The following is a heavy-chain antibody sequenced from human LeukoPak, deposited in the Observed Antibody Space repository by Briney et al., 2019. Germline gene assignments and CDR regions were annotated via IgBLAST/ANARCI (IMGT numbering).Heavy chain of an antibody. J-gene: IGHJ2*01. D-gene: IGHD6-13*01. Sequence: PSETLSLTCTVSGSSISGYYWSWVRQPPGEGLECIGYIYSSGSTNYNPSLKSRVTISVDTSNNQFSLKLSSVTAADTAVYYCARGSKGSSWPGGYFDLWGRGTLVTVSS. CDR3: ARGSKGSSWPGGYFDL. CDR2: IYSSGST. CDR1: GSSISGYY. V-gene: IGHV4-59*01.